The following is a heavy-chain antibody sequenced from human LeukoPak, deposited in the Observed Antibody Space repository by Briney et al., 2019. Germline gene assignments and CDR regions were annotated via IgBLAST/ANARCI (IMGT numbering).Heavy chain of an antibody. D-gene: IGHD2-2*01. CDR3: AGGPKQQLLWGRASNGFDP. V-gene: IGHV3-30*03. CDR1: GFTFNNYG. CDR2: ISYDGSNK. J-gene: IGHJ5*02. Sequence: GGSLRLSCVASGFTFNNYGMHWVRQAPGKGLEWVAVISYDGSNKYYTDSVKGRFTISRDNFKNTLFLQMNSLKAEDTAVYYCAGGPKQQLLWGRASNGFDPWGQGTLVTVSS.